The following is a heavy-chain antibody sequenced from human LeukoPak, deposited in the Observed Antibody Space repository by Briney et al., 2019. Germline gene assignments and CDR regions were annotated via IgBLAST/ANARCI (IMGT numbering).Heavy chain of an antibody. Sequence: ASVKVSCKVSGYTLTVLSMHWVRQAPGKGLEWRGGFDPEDGETIYAQKFQGRVTMTEDTSTDTAYMELSSLRSEDTAVYYCATVGVLARGRYGDYATPYYYYMDVWGKGTTVTVSS. D-gene: IGHD4-17*01. V-gene: IGHV1-24*01. CDR1: GYTLTVLS. J-gene: IGHJ6*03. CDR2: FDPEDGET. CDR3: ATVGVLARGRYGDYATPYYYYMDV.